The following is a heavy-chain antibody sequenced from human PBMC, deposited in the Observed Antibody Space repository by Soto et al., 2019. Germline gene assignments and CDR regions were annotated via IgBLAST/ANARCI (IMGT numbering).Heavy chain of an antibody. Sequence: SETLSLTCAVSGGSISSGGYSWSWIRQPPGKGLEWIGYIYHSGSTYYNPSLKSRVTISVDRSKNQFSLKMSSVTAADTAVYYFSRAPGDFGRGNYSWLAPWGQETLVTVPS. CDR2: IYHSGST. D-gene: IGHD3-3*01. CDR3: SRAPGDFGRGNYSWLAP. J-gene: IGHJ5*02. V-gene: IGHV4-30-2*01. CDR1: GGSISSGGYS.